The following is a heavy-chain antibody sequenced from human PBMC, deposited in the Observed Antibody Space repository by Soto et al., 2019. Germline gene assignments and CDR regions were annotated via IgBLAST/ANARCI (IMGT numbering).Heavy chain of an antibody. V-gene: IGHV3-23*01. CDR2: ISGSGGST. CDR1: GFTFSSYA. D-gene: IGHD6-19*01. J-gene: IGHJ1*01. Sequence: EVQLLESGGGLVQPGGSLRLSCAASGFTFSSYAMSWVRQAPGEGLEWVSAISGSGGSTYYADSVKGRFTISRDNSKKSLYLQMSSLGAEDTAVYYCAKEQAGVAGMGYFQHWVQGTLVTVSS. CDR3: AKEQAGVAGMGYFQH.